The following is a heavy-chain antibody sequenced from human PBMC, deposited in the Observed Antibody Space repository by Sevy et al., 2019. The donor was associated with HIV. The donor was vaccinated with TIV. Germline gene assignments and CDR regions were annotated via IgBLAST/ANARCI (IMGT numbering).Heavy chain of an antibody. CDR2: INHSGST. CDR3: ARGLKREGRGVATIRGYYYYMDV. V-gene: IGHV4-34*01. D-gene: IGHD5-12*01. Sequence: SETLSLTCAVYGGSFSGYYWSLIRQPPGKGLEWIGEINHSGSTNYNPSLKSRVTISVDTSKNQFSLKLSSVTAADTAVYYCARGLKREGRGVATIRGYYYYMDVWGKGTTVTVSS. CDR1: GGSFSGYY. J-gene: IGHJ6*03.